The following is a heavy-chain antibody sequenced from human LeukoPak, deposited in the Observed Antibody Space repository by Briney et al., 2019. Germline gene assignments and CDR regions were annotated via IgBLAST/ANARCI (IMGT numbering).Heavy chain of an antibody. V-gene: IGHV4-59*08. Sequence: SETLSLTCAVYGGSFSGYYWSWIRQPPGRGLEWIGYVYYTGSSNYNPSLKSRVTISLDTSKNQFSLRLSSVTAADTAVYYCARPRYTSGWYAFDIWGQGTMVTVSS. CDR1: GGSFSGYY. J-gene: IGHJ3*02. CDR2: VYYTGSS. D-gene: IGHD6-13*01. CDR3: ARPRYTSGWYAFDI.